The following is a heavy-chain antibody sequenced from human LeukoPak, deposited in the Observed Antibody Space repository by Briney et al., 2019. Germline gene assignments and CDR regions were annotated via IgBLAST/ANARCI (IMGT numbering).Heavy chain of an antibody. Sequence: SETLSLTCTVSGGSISNYYWSWIRQPPGKGLEWIGYTYYSGSTNYNPSLKSRVTISVDTSKNQFSLKLNSVTSAATAVYYCARGNWNYCNWFDPWGQGTLVTVSS. V-gene: IGHV4-59*01. J-gene: IGHJ5*02. D-gene: IGHD1-7*01. CDR1: GGSISNYY. CDR3: ARGNWNYCNWFDP. CDR2: TYYSGST.